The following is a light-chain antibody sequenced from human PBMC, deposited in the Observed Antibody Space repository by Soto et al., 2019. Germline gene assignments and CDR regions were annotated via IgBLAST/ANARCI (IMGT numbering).Light chain of an antibody. CDR3: QSYDSSLSGSGV. V-gene: IGLV1-40*01. Sequence: QSVLTQPPSVSGAPGQRVTISCTGSSSNIGAGYDVHWYQQLPGTAPKLLIYGNSNRPSGVPDRFSGSKSGTSASLAIPGVQAEDEADYYCQSYDSSLSGSGVFGGGTQLTVL. CDR1: SSNIGAGYD. J-gene: IGLJ3*02. CDR2: GNS.